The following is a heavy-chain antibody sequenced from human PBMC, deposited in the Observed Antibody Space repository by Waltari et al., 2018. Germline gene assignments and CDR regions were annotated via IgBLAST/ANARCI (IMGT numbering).Heavy chain of an antibody. J-gene: IGHJ4*02. CDR1: GFNFPEYA. V-gene: IGHV3-9*01. Sequence: EVHLVESGGGLGQPGRSLRLSCAASGFNFPEYAMYWVRQPPGKGLEWVASISWDSFAIAYADSVRGLFTISRDNTKSSLYLDMNSLRTEDTAFYFCAKDIFSSEGGDYFDSWGQGTLVTVSS. D-gene: IGHD3-9*01. CDR2: ISWDSFAI. CDR3: AKDIFSSEGGDYFDS.